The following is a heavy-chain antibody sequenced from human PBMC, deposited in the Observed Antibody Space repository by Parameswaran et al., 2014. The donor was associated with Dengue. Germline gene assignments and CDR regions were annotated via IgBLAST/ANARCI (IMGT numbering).Heavy chain of an antibody. CDR2: IWYDGSNK. CDR3: ARVGLYSSSSLDY. J-gene: IGHJ4*02. V-gene: IGHV3-33*01. D-gene: IGHD6-13*01. Sequence: WIRQPPGKGLEWVAVIWYDGSNKYYADSVKGRFTISRDNSKNTLYLQMNSLRAEDTAVYYCARVGLYSSSSLDYWGQGTLVTVSS.